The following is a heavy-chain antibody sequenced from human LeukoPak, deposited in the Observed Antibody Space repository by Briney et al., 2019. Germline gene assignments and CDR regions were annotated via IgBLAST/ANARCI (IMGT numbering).Heavy chain of an antibody. CDR1: GGAFSSYA. J-gene: IGHJ4*02. D-gene: IGHD3-22*01. CDR3: ARASYYYDGSGYYY. Sequence: AASVKVSCKASGGAFSSYAISWVRQAPGQGLEWMGGITPIFGTANYAQKFQGRVTITTDESTSTAYMELSSLRSEDTAVYYCARASYYYDGSGYYYWGQGTLVTVSS. V-gene: IGHV1-69*05. CDR2: ITPIFGTA.